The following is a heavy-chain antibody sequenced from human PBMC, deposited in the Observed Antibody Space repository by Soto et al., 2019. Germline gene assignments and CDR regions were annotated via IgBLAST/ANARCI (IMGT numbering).Heavy chain of an antibody. CDR2: ISESGST. V-gene: IGHV4-34*01. D-gene: IGHD1-1*01. CDR1: GQSFSSHS. J-gene: IGHJ4*02. Sequence: QVQLQQWGAGLVKPSETLSLSCAVYGQSFSSHSWAWIRQPPGKGLEWIGEISESGSTYYNPSLKRRVTISTDTSKNQFSLKLSSVTAADTAAYFCARGSGIVALPGELEDVNYDFWGQGTLVNVSS. CDR3: ARGSGIVALPGELEDVNYDF.